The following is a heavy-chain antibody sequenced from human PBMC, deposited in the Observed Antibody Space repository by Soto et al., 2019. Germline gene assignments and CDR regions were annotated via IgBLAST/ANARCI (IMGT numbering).Heavy chain of an antibody. D-gene: IGHD6-19*01. CDR3: ARDVRGIAVAGNYYYYGMDV. Sequence: ASVKVSCKASGGTFSSYAISWVRQAPGQGLEWMGGIIPIFGTANYAQKFQGRVTITADESTSTAYMELSSLRSEDTAVYYCARDVRGIAVAGNYYYYGMDVWGQGTTVTVSS. CDR1: GGTFSSYA. J-gene: IGHJ6*02. CDR2: IIPIFGTA. V-gene: IGHV1-69*13.